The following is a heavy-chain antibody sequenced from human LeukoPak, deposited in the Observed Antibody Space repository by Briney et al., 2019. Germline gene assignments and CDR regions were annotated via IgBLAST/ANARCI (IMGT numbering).Heavy chain of an antibody. J-gene: IGHJ4*02. CDR1: GFTFSSYS. CDR3: ARGEWEPPTYYFDN. V-gene: IGHV3-21*01. Sequence: KPGGSLRLSCAASGFTFSSYSMKWVRQAPGKGLEWVSSISSSSYIYYADSVKGRFTISRDNAKKSLYLQMNSLRAEDTAVYYCARGEWEPPTYYFDNWGQGTLVTVSS. D-gene: IGHD1-26*01. CDR2: ISSSSYI.